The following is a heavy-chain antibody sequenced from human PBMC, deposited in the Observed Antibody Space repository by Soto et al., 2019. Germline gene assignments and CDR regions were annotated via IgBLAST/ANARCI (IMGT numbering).Heavy chain of an antibody. CDR2: ISYDGSNK. V-gene: IGHV3-30*03. CDR3: ATPGSNYYDSSGFDY. Sequence: GGSLRLSCAASGFTFSSYGMHWVRQAPGKGLEWVAVISYDGSNKYYADSVKGRFTISRDNSKNTLYLQMNSLRAEDTAVYYCATPGSNYYDSSGFDYWGQGTLVTVSS. D-gene: IGHD3-22*01. J-gene: IGHJ4*02. CDR1: GFTFSSYG.